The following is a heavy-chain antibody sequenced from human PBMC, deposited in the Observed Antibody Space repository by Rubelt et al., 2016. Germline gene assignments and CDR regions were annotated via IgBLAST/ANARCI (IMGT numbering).Heavy chain of an antibody. D-gene: IGHD5-12*01. V-gene: IGHV1-8*01. J-gene: IGHJ4*02. CDR3: ARGNSGYDYGLDY. CDR1: GYTFTSYD. Sequence: QVQLVQSGAEVKKPGASVKVSCKASGYTFTSYDINWVRQATGQGLEWMGWMNPNSGNTGYAQKFPGRLTRTREPSVSTAYMERSRLTSDDTAVYYCARGNSGYDYGLDYWGQGTLVTVSS. CDR2: MNPNSGNT.